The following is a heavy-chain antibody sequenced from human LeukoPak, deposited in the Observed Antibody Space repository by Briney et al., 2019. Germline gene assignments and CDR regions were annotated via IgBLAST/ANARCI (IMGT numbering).Heavy chain of an antibody. D-gene: IGHD6-19*01. J-gene: IGHJ4*02. CDR3: ARHLRAVAGTGYFDY. Sequence: PSETLSLTCTVSGGSISSYYWSWIRQPPGKGLEWIGYIYYSGSTNYNPSLKSRVTISVDTSKNQFSLKLSSVTAADTAVYYYARHLRAVAGTGYFDYWGQGTLVTVSS. V-gene: IGHV4-59*08. CDR1: GGSISSYY. CDR2: IYYSGST.